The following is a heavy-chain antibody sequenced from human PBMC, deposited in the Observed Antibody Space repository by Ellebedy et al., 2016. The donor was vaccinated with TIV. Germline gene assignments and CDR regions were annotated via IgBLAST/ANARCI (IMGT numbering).Heavy chain of an antibody. CDR2: IYTSGST. J-gene: IGHJ4*02. V-gene: IGHV4-4*07. D-gene: IGHD6-19*01. Sequence: MPSETLSLTCTVSGGSISSYYWSWIRQPAGKGLEWIGRIYTSGSTNYNPSLQSRLTMSVDTSKNQFSLKLSSVTAADTAVYYCAGGYSSGWTDYWGQGTLVTVSS. CDR1: GGSISSYY. CDR3: AGGYSSGWTDY.